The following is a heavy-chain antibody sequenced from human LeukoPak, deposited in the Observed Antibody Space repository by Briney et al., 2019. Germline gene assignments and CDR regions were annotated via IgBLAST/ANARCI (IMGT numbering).Heavy chain of an antibody. CDR1: GGSISSYC. J-gene: IGHJ5*02. V-gene: IGHV4-59*12. Sequence: PSETLSLTCTVSGGSISSYCWSWIRQPPGKGLEWIGYIYYSGSTNYNPSLKSRVTISVDTSKNQFSLKLSSVTAADTAVYYCARFYGSGSNNWFDPWGQGTLVTVSS. CDR2: IYYSGST. CDR3: ARFYGSGSNNWFDP. D-gene: IGHD3-10*01.